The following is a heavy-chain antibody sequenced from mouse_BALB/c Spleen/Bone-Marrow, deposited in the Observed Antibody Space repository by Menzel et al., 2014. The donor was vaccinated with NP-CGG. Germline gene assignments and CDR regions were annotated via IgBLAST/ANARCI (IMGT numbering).Heavy chain of an antibody. CDR3: TRRGYYAMDY. Sequence: VIDPSDSYTSYNQKFKGKATLTVDTSSSTAYMQLSSLTSEDSAVYYCTRRGYYAMDYWGQGTSVTVSS. J-gene: IGHJ4*01. CDR2: IDPSDSYT. V-gene: IGHV1-59*01.